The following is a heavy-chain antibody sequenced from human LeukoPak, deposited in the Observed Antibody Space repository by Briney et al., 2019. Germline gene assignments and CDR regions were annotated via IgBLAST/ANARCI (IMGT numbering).Heavy chain of an antibody. D-gene: IGHD2-2*03. V-gene: IGHV4-61*02. CDR1: GGSISSGSYY. Sequence: SETLSLTCTVSGGSISSGSYYWSWIRQPAGKGLEWIGRIYTSGSTNYNPSLKSRVTISVDTSKNQFSLKLSSVTAADTPVYYCARTGVLDYLYYFDYWGQGTLVTVSS. CDR2: IYTSGST. J-gene: IGHJ4*02. CDR3: ARTGVLDYLYYFDY.